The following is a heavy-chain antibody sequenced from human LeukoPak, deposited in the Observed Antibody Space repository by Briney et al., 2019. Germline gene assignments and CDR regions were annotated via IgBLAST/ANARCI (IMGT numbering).Heavy chain of an antibody. J-gene: IGHJ6*03. CDR2: ISGSGGFT. V-gene: IGHV3-23*01. D-gene: IGHD1-7*01. Sequence: GGSLRLSCPASGFTFSTYGMSWVRQAPGKGLEWVSAISGSGGFTYYADSVKGRFTISRDNSKHTLYLQMNSLTAEDTAMYYCGRDQGNWNYVDNYYMDVWGKGTTVTVSS. CDR1: GFTFSTYG. CDR3: GRDQGNWNYVDNYYMDV.